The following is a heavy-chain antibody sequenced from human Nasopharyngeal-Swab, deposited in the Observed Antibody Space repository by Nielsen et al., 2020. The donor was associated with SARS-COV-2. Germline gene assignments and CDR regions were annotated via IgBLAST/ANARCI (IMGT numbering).Heavy chain of an antibody. CDR3: AKWAKYSSGWATGYY. J-gene: IGHJ4*02. D-gene: IGHD6-19*01. CDR2: ISCSGGST. CDR1: GFTFSSYA. V-gene: IGHV3-23*01. Sequence: GGSLRLSCAASGFTFSSYAMSWVRQAQGKGLEWVSAISCSGGSTYYADSVKGRFTISRDNSKNTLYLQMNSLRAEDTAVYYCAKWAKYSSGWATGYYWGQGTLVTVSS.